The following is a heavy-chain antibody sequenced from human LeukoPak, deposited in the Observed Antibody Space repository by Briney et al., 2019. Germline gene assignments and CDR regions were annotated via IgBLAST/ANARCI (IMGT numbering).Heavy chain of an antibody. J-gene: IGHJ5*02. CDR3: ARDLYCTNGVCEEWFDP. V-gene: IGHV5-51*01. Sequence: GESLKISCKGSGYSFTSYWIGWVRQMPGKGLEWMGIIYPGDSDTTYSPSFQGQVTISADKSITTAYLQWSSLKASDTAVYYCARDLYCTNGVCEEWFDPWGQGTLVTVSS. CDR1: GYSFTSYW. D-gene: IGHD2-8*01. CDR2: IYPGDSDT.